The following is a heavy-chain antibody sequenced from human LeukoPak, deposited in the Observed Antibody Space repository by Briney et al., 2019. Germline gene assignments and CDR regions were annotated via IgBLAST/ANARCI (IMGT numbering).Heavy chain of an antibody. CDR2: IIPIFGTA. J-gene: IGHJ4*02. D-gene: IGHD6-13*01. CDR1: GGTFSSYA. V-gene: IGHV1-69*13. CDR3: ARDRLYMSIAAGH. Sequence: SVKVSCKASGGTFSSYAISWVRQAPGQGLEWMGGIIPIFGTANYAEKFQGRVTITADESTSTAYMELRSLRSDDTAVYYCARDRLYMSIAAGHWGQGTLVTVSS.